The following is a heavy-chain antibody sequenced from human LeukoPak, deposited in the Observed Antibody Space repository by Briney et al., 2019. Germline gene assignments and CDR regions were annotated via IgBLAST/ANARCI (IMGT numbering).Heavy chain of an antibody. CDR1: GFTFSSYA. CDR3: AKDLNYYPSSSFDY. V-gene: IGHV3-23*01. D-gene: IGHD3-10*01. Sequence: PWGSLRLSCAASGFTFSSYAMSWVRQAPGKGLEWVSAISGSGGSTYYADSVKGRFTISRDNSKNTLYLQMNSLRAEDTAVYYCAKDLNYYPSSSFDYWGQGTLVTVSS. J-gene: IGHJ4*02. CDR2: ISGSGGST.